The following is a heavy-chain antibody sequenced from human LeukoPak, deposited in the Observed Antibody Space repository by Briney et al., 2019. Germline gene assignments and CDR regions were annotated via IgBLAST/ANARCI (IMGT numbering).Heavy chain of an antibody. D-gene: IGHD3-3*01. CDR2: INPNSGGT. J-gene: IGHJ6*02. V-gene: IGHV1-2*02. Sequence: ASVTVSCKASGYTFTGYYMHWVRQAPGQGLEWMGWINPNSGGTNYAQKFQGRVTMTRDTSISTAYMELSRLRSDDTAVYYCASVGPTKRFGVVIIPVSYYGMDVWGQGTTVTVSS. CDR3: ASVGPTKRFGVVIIPVSYYGMDV. CDR1: GYTFTGYY.